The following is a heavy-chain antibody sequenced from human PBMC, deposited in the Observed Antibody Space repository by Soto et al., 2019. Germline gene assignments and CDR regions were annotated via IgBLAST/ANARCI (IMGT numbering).Heavy chain of an antibody. Sequence: QVQVVESGGGLVKPGGSLRLSCAASGFTFSDYYMSWIRQAPGKGLEWVSYISSSSSYTNYADSVKGRFTISRDNAKNSLYLQMNSLRAEDTAVYYCARVGGYCSGGSCYSGGYFDYWGQGTLVTVSS. CDR3: ARVGGYCSGGSCYSGGYFDY. CDR2: ISSSSSYT. D-gene: IGHD2-15*01. CDR1: GFTFSDYY. J-gene: IGHJ4*02. V-gene: IGHV3-11*06.